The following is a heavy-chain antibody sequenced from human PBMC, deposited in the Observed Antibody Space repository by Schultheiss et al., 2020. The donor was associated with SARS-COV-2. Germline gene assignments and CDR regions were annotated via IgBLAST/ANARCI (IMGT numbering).Heavy chain of an antibody. Sequence: GGSLRLSCAASGFTFSNAWMSWVRQAPGKGLEWVSGISWNSGSIGYADSVKGRFTISRDNAKNSLYLQMNSLRAEDTAVYYCARDEAVAGQEGYYYYGMDVWGQGTTVTVSS. D-gene: IGHD6-19*01. CDR2: ISWNSGSI. CDR3: ARDEAVAGQEGYYYYGMDV. V-gene: IGHV3-20*04. J-gene: IGHJ6*02. CDR1: GFTFSNAW.